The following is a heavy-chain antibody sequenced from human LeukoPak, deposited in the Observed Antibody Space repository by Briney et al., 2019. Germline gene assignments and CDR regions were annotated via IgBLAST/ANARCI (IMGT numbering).Heavy chain of an antibody. J-gene: IGHJ4*02. CDR2: IYYSGST. CDR3: ASLAVNLPGLIDY. CDR1: GGSISSYY. Sequence: KPSETLSLTCTVSGGSISSYYWSWLRQPPGKGLEWIGYIYYSGSTNYNPSLKSRVTISVDTSKNQFSLKLSSVTAADTAVYYCASLAVNLPGLIDYWGQGTLVTVSS. D-gene: IGHD1-14*01. V-gene: IGHV4-59*01.